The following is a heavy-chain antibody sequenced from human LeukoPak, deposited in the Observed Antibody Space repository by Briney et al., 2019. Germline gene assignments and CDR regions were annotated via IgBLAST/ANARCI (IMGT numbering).Heavy chain of an antibody. CDR2: INSDGSWT. J-gene: IGHJ4*02. CDR3: ARDHGDYYFDY. Sequence: PGGSLRLSCAASGNYWMHWVRQAPGKGLVWVSHINSDGSWTSYADSVKGRFTISKDNAKNTVYLQMNSLRAEDTAVYYCARDHGDYYFDYWGQGTLVTVSS. V-gene: IGHV3-74*01. D-gene: IGHD4-17*01. CDR1: GNYW.